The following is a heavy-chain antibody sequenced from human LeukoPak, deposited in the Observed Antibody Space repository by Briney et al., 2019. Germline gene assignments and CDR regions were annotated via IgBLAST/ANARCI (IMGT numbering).Heavy chain of an antibody. CDR3: ARDKKLFGVVTLNGLDH. CDR1: GFTFSSYA. J-gene: IGHJ4*02. CDR2: ISYDGSNK. V-gene: IGHV3-30-3*01. D-gene: IGHD3-3*01. Sequence: PGRSLRLSCAASGFTFSSYAMHWVRQAPGKGLEWVAVISYDGSNKYYADSVKGRFTISRDNSKNTLYLQMNSLRAEDTAVYYCARDKKLFGVVTLNGLDHWGQGTLVTVSS.